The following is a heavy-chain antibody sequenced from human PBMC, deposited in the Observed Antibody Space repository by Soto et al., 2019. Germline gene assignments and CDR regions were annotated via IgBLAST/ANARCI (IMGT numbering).Heavy chain of an antibody. CDR1: GDSVSSVGFH. D-gene: IGHD3-22*01. Sequence: SETLSLTCTVSGDSVSSVGFHWAWLRRPPGKGLEWIGYIYNGGSTYYRPSLESRMHMSLDATRNHYSLRLTSVTAADTAVYYCATVPTYYYDGSGYANAFDVWGQGTMVTVSS. CDR3: ATVPTYYYDGSGYANAFDV. V-gene: IGHV4-30-4*01. CDR2: IYNGGST. J-gene: IGHJ3*01.